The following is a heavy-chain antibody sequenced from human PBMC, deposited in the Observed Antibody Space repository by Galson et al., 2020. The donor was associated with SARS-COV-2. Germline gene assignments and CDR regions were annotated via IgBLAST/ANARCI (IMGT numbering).Heavy chain of an antibody. CDR3: ARRTSGSPHAFDI. CDR2: IYHSGST. J-gene: IGHJ3*02. D-gene: IGHD1-26*01. V-gene: IGHV4-4*02. CDR1: GGSISSSNW. Sequence: SETLSLTCAVSGGSISSSNWWSWVRQPPGKGLEWIGEIYHSGSTNYNPSLKSRVTISVDKSKNQFSLKLSSVTAADTAVYYCARRTSGSPHAFDIWGQGTMVTVSS.